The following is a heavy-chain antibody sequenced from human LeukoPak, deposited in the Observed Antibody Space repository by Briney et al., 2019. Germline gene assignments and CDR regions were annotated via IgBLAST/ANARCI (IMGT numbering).Heavy chain of an antibody. J-gene: IGHJ3*02. CDR2: INQVGSEQ. Sequence: GGSLRLSCSASGFPYRSCWMIWVRQAPGKGLEWVANINQVGSEQYYADSVKGRFTISRDNSKNSLYLQMNSLRAEDTAVYYCARVGWELRFDAFDNMGQGTMVIVSS. D-gene: IGHD1-26*01. V-gene: IGHV3-7*05. CDR1: GFPYRSCW. CDR3: ARVGWELRFDAFDN.